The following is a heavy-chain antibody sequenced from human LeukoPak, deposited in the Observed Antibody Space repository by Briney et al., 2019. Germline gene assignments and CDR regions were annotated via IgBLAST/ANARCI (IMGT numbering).Heavy chain of an antibody. V-gene: IGHV4-30-4*01. CDR3: AREPLVVPAAISYYGMDV. D-gene: IGHD2-2*01. CDR2: IYYSGST. CDR1: GGSINSGDYY. J-gene: IGHJ6*02. Sequence: SQTLSLTCTVSGGSINSGDYYWSWIRQPPGKGLEWIGYIYYSGSTYYNPSLKSRVTISVDTSKNQFSLKLSSVTAADTAVYYCAREPLVVPAAISYYGMDVWGQGTTVTVSS.